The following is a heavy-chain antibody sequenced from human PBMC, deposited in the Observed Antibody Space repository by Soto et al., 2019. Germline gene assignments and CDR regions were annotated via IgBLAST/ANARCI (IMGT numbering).Heavy chain of an antibody. Sequence: NPSETLSLTCTVAGGSINNNNYFWAWVRQPPGKGLEWIGSVEYSGGTYYNPSLKSRVSISVDTSKNQFSLRLRSVTAADTAVYYCARVLVGATSHSDPDYWGQGTLVTVSS. V-gene: IGHV4-39*01. J-gene: IGHJ4*02. CDR1: GGSINNNNYF. D-gene: IGHD2-15*01. CDR3: ARVLVGATSHSDPDY. CDR2: VEYSGGT.